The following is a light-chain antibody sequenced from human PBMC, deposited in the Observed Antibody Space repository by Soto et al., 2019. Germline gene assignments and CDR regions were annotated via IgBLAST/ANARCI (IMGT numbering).Light chain of an antibody. CDR3: SAYTNSNTWL. J-gene: IGLJ2*01. V-gene: IGLV2-14*01. CDR2: EVT. CDR1: SSDVAGYKY. Sequence: QSALTQPASLSGSPGQSITISCTGTSSDVAGYKYVSWYQHHPGKAPKLIIYEVTNRPSGVSIRFSASKSGNTASLTISGLQTEDEADYYCSAYTNSNTWLFGGGTKVTVL.